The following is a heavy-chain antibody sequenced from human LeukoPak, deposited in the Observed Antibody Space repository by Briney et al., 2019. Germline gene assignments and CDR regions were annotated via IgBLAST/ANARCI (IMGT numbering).Heavy chain of an antibody. Sequence: GGSLRLSCAASGFTFSSYGMHWVRQAPGKGLEWVAVIWYDGSNKYYADAVKGRFTISRDNSKNTLYVQMNSLRAEDTAVYYCARERAATSGMDVWGQGTTVTVSS. CDR1: GFTFSSYG. J-gene: IGHJ6*02. CDR3: ARERAATSGMDV. CDR2: IWYDGSNK. D-gene: IGHD5-12*01. V-gene: IGHV3-33*01.